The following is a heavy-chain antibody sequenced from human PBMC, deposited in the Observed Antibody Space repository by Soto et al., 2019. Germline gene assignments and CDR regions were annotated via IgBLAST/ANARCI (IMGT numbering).Heavy chain of an antibody. Sequence: PGGSVKLSCAASGFSFSTYLMSWFRQAPGKGLEWVANIKQGGNEKFYVDSVKGRFTISRDNDKKSLYLQMDSLRVEDTAVYYCVGALTYEVPYYYYGMDVWGQGTTVTVSS. CDR1: GFSFSTYL. D-gene: IGHD3-16*01. CDR3: VGALTYEVPYYYYGMDV. V-gene: IGHV3-7*01. CDR2: IKQGGNEK. J-gene: IGHJ6*02.